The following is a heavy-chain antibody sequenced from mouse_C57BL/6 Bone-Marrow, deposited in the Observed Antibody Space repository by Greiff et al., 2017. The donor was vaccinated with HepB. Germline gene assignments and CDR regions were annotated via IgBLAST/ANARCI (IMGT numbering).Heavy chain of an antibody. CDR2: ISNGGGST. CDR1: GFTFSDYY. D-gene: IGHD1-1*01. V-gene: IGHV5-12*01. CDR3: ARRVYYGSSYVGYFDY. J-gene: IGHJ2*01. Sequence: EVKVVESGGGLVQPGGSLKLSCAASGFTFSDYYMYWVRQTPEKRLEWVAYISNGGGSTYYPDTVKGRFTISRDNAKNTLYLQMSRLKSEDTAMYYCARRVYYGSSYVGYFDYWGQGTTLTVSS.